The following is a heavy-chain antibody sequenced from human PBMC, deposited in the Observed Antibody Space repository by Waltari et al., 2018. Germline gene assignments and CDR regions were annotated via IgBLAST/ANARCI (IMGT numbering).Heavy chain of an antibody. CDR1: GFTFSSYG. J-gene: IGHJ4*02. Sequence: QVQLVESGGGVVQPGRSLRLSCAASGFTFSSYGMHWVRQAPGKGLGWVAVIWYDGSNKYYADSVKGRFTISRDNSKNTLYLQMNSLRAEDTAVYYCAKEGGYYDSSGYYPRSYFDYWGQGTLVTVSS. CDR2: IWYDGSNK. V-gene: IGHV3-33*06. D-gene: IGHD3-22*01. CDR3: AKEGGYYDSSGYYPRSYFDY.